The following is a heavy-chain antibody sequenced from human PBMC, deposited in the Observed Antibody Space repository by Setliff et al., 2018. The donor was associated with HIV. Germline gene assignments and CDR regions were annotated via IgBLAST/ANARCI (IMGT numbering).Heavy chain of an antibody. CDR1: GYSFTSNW. D-gene: IGHD2-2*01. J-gene: IGHJ3*02. CDR3: ARRGYCSSTSCPDAFDI. V-gene: IGHV5-51*01. CDR2: IHPVDSDT. Sequence: LKISCKGSGYSFTSNWIGWVRQMPGKGLEWMGIIHPVDSDTRYSPSFQGQVTISADKSISTAYLQWSTLKASDTAMYYCARRGYCSSTSCPDAFDIWGQGTMVTVSS.